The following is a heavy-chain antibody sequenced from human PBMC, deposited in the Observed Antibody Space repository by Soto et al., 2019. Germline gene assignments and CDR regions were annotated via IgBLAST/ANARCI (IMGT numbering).Heavy chain of an antibody. V-gene: IGHV1-69*01. CDR3: ARGRDQPPVGLYFDS. J-gene: IGHJ4*02. CDR1: GDAFTNYI. Sequence: QVQLVQSGAEVKKPGSSVKVSCKASGDAFTNYIFDWVRQAPGQGLEWMGGIIPMFGTPKYAQTFQDRVTISADVSTGTAYLELTSLIFDDTAVYYCARGRDQPPVGLYFDSWGEGTRVTVSS. D-gene: IGHD1-26*01. CDR2: IIPMFGTP.